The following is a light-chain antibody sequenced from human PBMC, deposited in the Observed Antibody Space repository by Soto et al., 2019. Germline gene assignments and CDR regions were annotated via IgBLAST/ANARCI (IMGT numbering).Light chain of an antibody. CDR1: QSLTRN. CDR2: GAS. J-gene: IGKJ1*01. Sequence: EIVMTQSPATMSVSPGERVTLSCRASQSLTRNLAWYQHKPGQSPRLLIYGASSRATGIPDRFSGSGFGTDFTLTISRLEPEDSAVYYWQQHGTTFGQGTKVDIK. CDR3: QQHGTT. V-gene: IGKV3-20*01.